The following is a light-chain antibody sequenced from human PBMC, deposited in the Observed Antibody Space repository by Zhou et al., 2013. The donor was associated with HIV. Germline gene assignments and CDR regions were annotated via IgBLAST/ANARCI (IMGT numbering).Light chain of an antibody. CDR2: EAS. Sequence: DIQMTQYPSSLSASAGDRVTITCRASQSISSYLNWYQQKPGKAPNLLIYEASSLQSGVPSRFSGSGSGTDFTLTINSLQPEDFATYYCQQFNSYPLTFGGGTKVEI. CDR3: QQFNSYPLT. J-gene: IGKJ4*01. V-gene: IGKV1-39*01. CDR1: QSISSY.